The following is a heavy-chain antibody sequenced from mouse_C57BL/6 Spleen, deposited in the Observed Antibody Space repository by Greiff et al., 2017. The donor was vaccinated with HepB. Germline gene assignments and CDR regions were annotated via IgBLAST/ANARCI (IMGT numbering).Heavy chain of an antibody. CDR1: GYTFTSYW. Sequence: QVQLQQPGAELVKPGASVKLSCKASGYTFTSYWMHWVKQRPGQGLEWIGMIHPNSGSTNYNEKFKSKATLTVDKSSSTAYMQRSSLTSEDSADYYCARRGTGSSGYHAMDYWGQGTSVTVSS. D-gene: IGHD3-2*02. J-gene: IGHJ4*01. CDR3: ARRGTGSSGYHAMDY. V-gene: IGHV1-64*01. CDR2: IHPNSGST.